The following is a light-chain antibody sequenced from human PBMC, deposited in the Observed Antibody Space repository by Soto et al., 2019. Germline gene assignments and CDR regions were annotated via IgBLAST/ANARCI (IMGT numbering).Light chain of an antibody. CDR3: QQRSNWPRT. CDR2: DAS. J-gene: IGKJ1*01. V-gene: IGKV3D-20*02. CDR1: QSISSSY. Sequence: EIVLTQSPGTLSLSPGKRATLSCRASQSISSSYLAWYQQKPGQAPRLLIYDASNRATGIPARFSGSGSGTDFTLTISSPEPEDFAVYYCQQRSNWPRTFGQGTKVDIK.